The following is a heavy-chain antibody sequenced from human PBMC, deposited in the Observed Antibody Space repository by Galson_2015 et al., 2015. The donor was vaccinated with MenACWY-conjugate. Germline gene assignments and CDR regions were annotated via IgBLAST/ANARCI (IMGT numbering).Heavy chain of an antibody. CDR3: AREFSY. D-gene: IGHD2/OR15-2a*01. CDR1: GGSASSSGYY. V-gene: IGHV4-61*08. Sequence: SEALSLTCTGSGGSASSSGYYWTWIRQPPGKGVEWIGLIYDSGTTKYNPSLKGRVTISLDTSKNQVSLKLSSVTAADTAVYYCAREFSYWGQGTLVTVSS. CDR2: IYDSGTT. J-gene: IGHJ4*02.